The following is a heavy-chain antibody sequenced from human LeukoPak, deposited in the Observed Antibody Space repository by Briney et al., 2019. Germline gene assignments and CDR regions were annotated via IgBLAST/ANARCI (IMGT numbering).Heavy chain of an antibody. Sequence: PGGSLRLSCAASGFTFSSYSMHWVRQAPGKGLEYVSAISSNRGSTYYTYSVTDRFTISRDNSKNTLYLQMGSLRPEDTGVYYCARALPSSSGVVINNWFDPWGQGALVTVSS. J-gene: IGHJ5*02. CDR1: GFTFSSYS. CDR2: ISSNRGST. D-gene: IGHD3-3*01. V-gene: IGHV3-64*01. CDR3: ARALPSSSGVVINNWFDP.